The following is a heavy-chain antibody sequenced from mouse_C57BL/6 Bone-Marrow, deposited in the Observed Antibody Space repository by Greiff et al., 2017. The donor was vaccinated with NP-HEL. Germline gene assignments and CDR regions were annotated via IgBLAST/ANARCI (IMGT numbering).Heavy chain of an antibody. D-gene: IGHD2-3*01. CDR2: IWTGGGT. CDR1: GFSLTSYA. V-gene: IGHV2-9-1*01. CDR3: AREGDDGYLWYFDV. J-gene: IGHJ1*03. Sequence: VKLMESGPGLVAPSQSLSITCTVSGFSLTSYAISWVRQPPGKGLEWLGVIWTGGGTNYNSALKSRLSISKDNSKSQVFLKMNSLQTDDTARYYCAREGDDGYLWYFDVWGTGTTVTVSS.